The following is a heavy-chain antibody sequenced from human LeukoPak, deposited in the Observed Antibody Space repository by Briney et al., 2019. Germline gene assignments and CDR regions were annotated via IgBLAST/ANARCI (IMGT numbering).Heavy chain of an antibody. D-gene: IGHD1-7*01. CDR3: ARSWNYRSWFDP. Sequence: PSETLSLTCAVYGGSFSGYYWSWVRQPPGKGLEWLGEINHSGSTNYNPSLKSRVTISVDTSKNQFSLKLSSVPAADTAVYYCARSWNYRSWFDPWGQGTLVTVSS. CDR1: GGSFSGYY. CDR2: INHSGST. J-gene: IGHJ5*02. V-gene: IGHV4-34*01.